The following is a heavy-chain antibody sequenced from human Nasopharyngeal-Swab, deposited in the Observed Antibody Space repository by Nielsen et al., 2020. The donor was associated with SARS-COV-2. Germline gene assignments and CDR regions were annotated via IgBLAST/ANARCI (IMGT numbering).Heavy chain of an antibody. J-gene: IGHJ6*02. CDR1: GYTFTGYY. Sequence: ASVKVSCKASGYTFTGYYMHWVRQAPGQGLEWMGWINPNSGGTNYAQKFQGRVTMTRDTSISTAYMELSRLRSDDTAVYYCARDRAPLTYYYYYGMDVWGQGTTVTVSS. V-gene: IGHV1-2*02. CDR2: INPNSGGT. CDR3: ARDRAPLTYYYYYGMDV.